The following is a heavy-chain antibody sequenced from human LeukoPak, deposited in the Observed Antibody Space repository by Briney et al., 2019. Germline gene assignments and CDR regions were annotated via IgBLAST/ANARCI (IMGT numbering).Heavy chain of an antibody. D-gene: IGHD5-12*01. Sequence: GGSLRLSCAASGFSFANYAMHWVRQAPGKVLEWMAVISSDGNNKYYTDSVKRRFTISRDNSKNTLYLQMNSLRAEDTAIYFCARGLIIVAVDYFQYWGQGTLVPVSS. CDR3: ARGLIIVAVDYFQY. CDR2: ISSDGNNK. J-gene: IGHJ4*02. CDR1: GFSFANYA. V-gene: IGHV3-30*03.